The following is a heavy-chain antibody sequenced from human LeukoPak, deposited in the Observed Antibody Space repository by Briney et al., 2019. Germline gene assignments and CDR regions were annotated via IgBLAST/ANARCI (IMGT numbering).Heavy chain of an antibody. CDR3: AREYQGYSSSWHYYGMDV. CDR2: ISFDGGKK. CDR1: GSTFSRHR. Sequence: PGRSLRLSCADSGSTFSRHRMHWVRQAPGKGLEWVAVISFDGGKKYYADSVKGRFTISRDNSKNTLYLQMNSLRAEDTAVYYCAREYQGYSSSWHYYGMDVWGQGTSVTVSS. J-gene: IGHJ6*02. D-gene: IGHD6-13*01. V-gene: IGHV3-30*03.